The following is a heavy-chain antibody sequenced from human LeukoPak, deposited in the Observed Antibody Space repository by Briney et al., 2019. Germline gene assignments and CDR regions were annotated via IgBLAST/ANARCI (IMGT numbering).Heavy chain of an antibody. D-gene: IGHD6-13*01. Sequence: GGSLRLSCAASGFTFSSYWMSWVRQAPGKGLEWVSAISGSGGSTYYADSVKGRFTISRDNSKNTLYLQMNSLRAEDTAVYYCAYSSSWYGIYFDYWGQGTLVTVSS. CDR1: GFTFSSYW. V-gene: IGHV3-23*01. CDR3: AYSSSWYGIYFDY. CDR2: ISGSGGST. J-gene: IGHJ4*02.